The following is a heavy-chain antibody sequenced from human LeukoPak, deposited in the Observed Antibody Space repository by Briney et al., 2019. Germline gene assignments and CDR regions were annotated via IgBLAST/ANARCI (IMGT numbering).Heavy chain of an antibody. J-gene: IGHJ4*02. CDR2: INSDGSST. CDR1: GFTFSSYW. V-gene: IGHV3-74*01. CDR3: ARSTYYYGSAPDY. D-gene: IGHD3-10*01. Sequence: PGGSLRLSCAASGFTFSSYWMHWVRQAPGKGLMWVSRINSDGSSTSYADSVKGRFTISRDNAKNTLHLQMNSLRAEDTAVYYCARSTYYYGSAPDYWGQGTLVTVSS.